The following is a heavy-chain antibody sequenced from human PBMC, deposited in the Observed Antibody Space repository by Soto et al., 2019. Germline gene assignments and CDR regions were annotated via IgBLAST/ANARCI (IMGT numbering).Heavy chain of an antibody. J-gene: IGHJ4*02. CDR2: IYHSGST. CDR1: GGSISSGGYS. V-gene: IGHV4-30-2*01. Sequence: SETLSLTCAVSGGSISSGGYSWSWIRQPPGKGLEWIGYIYHSGSTYYNPSLKSRVTISVDRSKNQFSLKLSSVTAADTAVYYCARAVDGGYFFDYWGQGTLVTVSS. D-gene: IGHD2-15*01. CDR3: ARAVDGGYFFDY.